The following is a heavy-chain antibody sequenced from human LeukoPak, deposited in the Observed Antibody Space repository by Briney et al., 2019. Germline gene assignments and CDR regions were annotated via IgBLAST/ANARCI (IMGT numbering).Heavy chain of an antibody. CDR3: AKGVELWLMTEYLQH. D-gene: IGHD5-18*01. CDR1: GFTFSSYW. Sequence: PGGSLRLSCAASGFTFSSYWMHWVRQAPGKGLVWVSRINSDGSSTSYADSVKGRFTTSRDNAKNTLYLQMNSLRAEDTAVYYCAKGVELWLMTEYLQHWGQGTLVTVSS. J-gene: IGHJ1*01. V-gene: IGHV3-74*01. CDR2: INSDGSST.